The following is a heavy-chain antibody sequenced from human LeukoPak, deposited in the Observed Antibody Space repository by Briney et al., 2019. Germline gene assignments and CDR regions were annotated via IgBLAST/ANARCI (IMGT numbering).Heavy chain of an antibody. CDR2: INTHNGDT. V-gene: IGHV1-18*01. J-gene: IGHJ6*03. Sequence: ASVKVSCKASGYTFASFGITWVRQAPGQGLEWMGWINTHNGDTNYAQKLQGRVTMTTDTSTSTAYMELRSLRSDDTAVYYCARDGYRLSGYFYYMDVWGKATTVTVSS. D-gene: IGHD2-2*03. CDR1: GYTFASFG. CDR3: ARDGYRLSGYFYYMDV.